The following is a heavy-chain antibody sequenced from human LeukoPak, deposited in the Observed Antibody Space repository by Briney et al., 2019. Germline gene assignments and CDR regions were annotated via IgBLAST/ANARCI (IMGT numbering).Heavy chain of an antibody. Sequence: GGSLRLSCAASGFTFSYYGIHWVRQAPGKGLEWMAVMWSDGRSKYFADSVKGRFTISRDNSRNTLYLQMNSLRGEDTAVYFCARDADTSSHYSNFDYWGQGTLVTVSS. CDR2: MWSDGRSK. CDR1: GFTFSYYG. D-gene: IGHD3-22*01. J-gene: IGHJ4*02. CDR3: ARDADTSSHYSNFDY. V-gene: IGHV3-33*01.